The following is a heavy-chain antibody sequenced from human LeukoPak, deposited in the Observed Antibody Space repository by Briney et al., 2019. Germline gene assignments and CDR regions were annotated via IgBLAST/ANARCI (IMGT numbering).Heavy chain of an antibody. D-gene: IGHD5-18*01. CDR3: AREGRYRYGYNEYHSYMDI. V-gene: IGHV4-59*01. CDR2: INYSGST. CDR1: GGSISTYY. Sequence: PSETLSLTCTVSGGSISTYYWSWIRQSPGKGLEWIGYINYSGSTIYNPSLQSRVTISVDTSKNQFSLKLSSVTAAETAVYHCAREGRYRYGYNEYHSYMDIWGKGTTVTVSS. J-gene: IGHJ6*03.